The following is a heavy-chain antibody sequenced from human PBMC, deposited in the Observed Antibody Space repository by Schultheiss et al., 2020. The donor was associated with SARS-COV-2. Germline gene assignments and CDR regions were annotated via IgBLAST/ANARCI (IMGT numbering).Heavy chain of an antibody. CDR3: ARLRGTRFDY. CDR1: GGSISSYY. D-gene: IGHD1-14*01. CDR2: IYYSGST. Sequence: SETLSLTCTVSGGSISSYYWSWIRQPPGKGLEWIGYIYYSGSTYYNPSLKSRVTISVDTSKNQFSLKLSSVTAADTAVYYCARLRGTRFDYWGQGTLVTVSS. J-gene: IGHJ4*02. V-gene: IGHV4-59*12.